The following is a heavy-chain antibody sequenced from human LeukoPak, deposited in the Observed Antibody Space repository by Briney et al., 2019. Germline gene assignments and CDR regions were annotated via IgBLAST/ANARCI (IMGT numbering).Heavy chain of an antibody. J-gene: IGHJ4*02. V-gene: IGHV3-23*01. CDR1: GFTFSSYA. CDR2: ISGSGGST. Sequence: GGSLRLSCAASGFTFSSYAMSWVRQAPGKGLEWVSAISGSGGSTYYADSVKGRLTISRDNSKNTLYLQMNSLRAEDTAVYYCASYDFWSGYYNAFDYWGQGTLVTVSS. D-gene: IGHD3-3*01. CDR3: ASYDFWSGYYNAFDY.